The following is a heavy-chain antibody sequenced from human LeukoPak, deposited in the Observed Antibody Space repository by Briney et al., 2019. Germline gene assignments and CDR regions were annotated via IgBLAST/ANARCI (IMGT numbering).Heavy chain of an antibody. Sequence: ASVKVSCKASGYTFTSYGISWVRQAPGQGLEWMGWISTYNGNTNYAQKLQGRVTMATDTSTSAAYMELRSLRSDDTAVYYCARDEGATTNFDYWGQGTLVTVSS. CDR1: GYTFTSYG. CDR2: ISTYNGNT. V-gene: IGHV1-18*01. D-gene: IGHD1-26*01. J-gene: IGHJ4*02. CDR3: ARDEGATTNFDY.